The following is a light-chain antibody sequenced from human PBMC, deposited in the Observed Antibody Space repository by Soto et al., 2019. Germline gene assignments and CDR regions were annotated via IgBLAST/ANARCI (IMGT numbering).Light chain of an antibody. CDR3: QQYNNWPVT. CDR1: QSVYSN. CDR2: GAS. J-gene: IGKJ1*01. V-gene: IGKV3-15*01. Sequence: EIVMTQSPATLSVSPGERATLSCRASQSVYSNLAWYQQKPGQAPRLLIYGASTRATGIPARFSGSGSGTEFTLTISSLQSEDFAVYYCQQYNNWPVTFGQGTKVDIK.